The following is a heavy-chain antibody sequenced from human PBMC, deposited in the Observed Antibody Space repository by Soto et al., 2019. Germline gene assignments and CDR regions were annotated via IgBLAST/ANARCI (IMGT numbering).Heavy chain of an antibody. J-gene: IGHJ6*03. V-gene: IGHV4-59*01. CDR1: GGSISSYY. Sequence: PSETLSLTCTVSGGSISSYYWSWIRQPPGKGLEWIGYIYYSGSTNYNPSLKSRVTISVDTSKNQFSLKLSSVTAADTAVYYCARAAVYDYIWGSYRSPEYHYYMDVWGKGTTGTVSS. D-gene: IGHD3-16*02. CDR3: ARAAVYDYIWGSYRSPEYHYYMDV. CDR2: IYYSGST.